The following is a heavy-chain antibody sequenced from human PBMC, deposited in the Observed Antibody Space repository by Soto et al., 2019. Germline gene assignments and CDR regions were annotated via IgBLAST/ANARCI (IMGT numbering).Heavy chain of an antibody. CDR2: IGTYNGDT. Sequence: ASVKVSCKASGYIFTSYGISWVRQAPGQGLGWLGWIGTYNGDTNYAQKFQGRVTMTKDTSTSTAYMELRSLRSDDTAIYYCARDPPTIASAGREDYWGQGTLVTVSS. CDR3: ARDPPTIASAGREDY. V-gene: IGHV1-18*01. CDR1: GYIFTSYG. D-gene: IGHD6-13*01. J-gene: IGHJ4*02.